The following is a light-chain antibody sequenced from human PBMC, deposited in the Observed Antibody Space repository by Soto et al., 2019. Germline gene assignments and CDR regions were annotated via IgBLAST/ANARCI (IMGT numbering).Light chain of an antibody. CDR3: QQFNSFPLT. CDR2: DAS. J-gene: IGKJ4*01. Sequence: AIQLTQSPSSLSASIGDRVTITCWASQGISSALAWYQQKPGRALKLLIYDASNLESGVPSRFSGSGSGTHFSLTISSLQPEDFAAYYCQQFNSFPLTFGGGTKVEIK. V-gene: IGKV1-13*02. CDR1: QGISSA.